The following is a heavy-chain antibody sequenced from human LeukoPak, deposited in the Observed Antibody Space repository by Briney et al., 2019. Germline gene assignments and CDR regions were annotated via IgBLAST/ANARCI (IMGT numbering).Heavy chain of an antibody. J-gene: IGHJ6*02. CDR2: IDSDGRST. CDR1: GFTFSSYW. Sequence: GSLRLSCAASGFTFSSYWMHWVRQVPGKGLVWVSLIDSDGRSTTNADSVKGRFTSSRDNAKNTLYLQMNSLRAEDTAVYYCARANYYGMDVWGQGTTVTVSS. V-gene: IGHV3-74*01. CDR3: ARANYYGMDV.